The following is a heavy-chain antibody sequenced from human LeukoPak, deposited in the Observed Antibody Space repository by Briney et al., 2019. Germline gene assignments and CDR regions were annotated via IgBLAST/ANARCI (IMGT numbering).Heavy chain of an antibody. J-gene: IGHJ4*02. Sequence: SQTLSLTCTVSGGSISSGSYYWSWIRQPAGKGLEWIGRIYTSGSTNYNPSLKSRVTISVDTSKNQFSLKLSSVTAADTAVYYCAREGKCSGGSCYPRGFDYWGQGTLVTVSS. CDR3: AREGKCSGGSCYPRGFDY. D-gene: IGHD2-15*01. V-gene: IGHV4-61*02. CDR2: IYTSGST. CDR1: GGSISSGSYY.